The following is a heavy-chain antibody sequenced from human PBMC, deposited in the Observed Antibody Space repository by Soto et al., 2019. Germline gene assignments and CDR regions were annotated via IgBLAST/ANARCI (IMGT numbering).Heavy chain of an antibody. D-gene: IGHD7-27*01. J-gene: IGHJ4*02. Sequence: PGGSLRLSCAASGFTFSSYAMSWVRQAPGKGLEWASAISGSGGSTYYADSVKGRFTISRDNSKNTLYLQMNSLRAEDTAVYYCAKGELLTGDALHYWGQGTLVTVSS. CDR2: ISGSGGST. V-gene: IGHV3-23*01. CDR3: AKGELLTGDALHY. CDR1: GFTFSSYA.